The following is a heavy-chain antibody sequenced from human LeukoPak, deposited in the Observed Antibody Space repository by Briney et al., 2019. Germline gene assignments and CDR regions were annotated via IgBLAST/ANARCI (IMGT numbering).Heavy chain of an antibody. CDR2: IKSKTDGGTS. CDR3: STLWYGA. Sequence: GGSLRLSCAASGFTFTNAWMYWVRQAPGKGLEWVGRIKSKTDGGTSDNAAPVTGRFTISRDDSKSTLYLEMNSLKTEDTGVYYCSTLWYGAWGQGTLVTVSS. D-gene: IGHD3-10*01. V-gene: IGHV3-15*01. CDR1: GFTFTNAW. J-gene: IGHJ5*02.